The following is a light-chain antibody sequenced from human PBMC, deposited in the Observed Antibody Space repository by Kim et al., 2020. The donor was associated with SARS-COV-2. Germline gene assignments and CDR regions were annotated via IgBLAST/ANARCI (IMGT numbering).Light chain of an antibody. V-gene: IGKV1-8*01. J-gene: IGKJ2*01. CDR2: AAS. CDR3: QQYYSYSYT. Sequence: AIRITQSPSSLSASTGDRVTITCRASQGISSYLAWYQQKPGKAPKLLIYAASTLQSGVPSRFSGSGSGTDFTLTISCLQSEDFATYYCQQYYSYSYTFGQGTKLDI. CDR1: QGISSY.